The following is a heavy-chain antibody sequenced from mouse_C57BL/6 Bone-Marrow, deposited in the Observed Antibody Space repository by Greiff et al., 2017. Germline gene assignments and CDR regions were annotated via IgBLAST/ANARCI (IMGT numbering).Heavy chain of an antibody. J-gene: IGHJ4*01. D-gene: IGHD1-1*01. Sequence: EVQLVESGGGLVKPGGSLKLSCAASGFTFSDYGMHWVRQAPEKGLEWVAYISSGSSTIYYADTVKGRFTISRDNAKNTLFLQMTSLRSEDTAMYYCARPYHYGSSYLMDYWGQGTSVTVSS. CDR3: ARPYHYGSSYLMDY. CDR1: GFTFSDYG. V-gene: IGHV5-17*01. CDR2: ISSGSSTI.